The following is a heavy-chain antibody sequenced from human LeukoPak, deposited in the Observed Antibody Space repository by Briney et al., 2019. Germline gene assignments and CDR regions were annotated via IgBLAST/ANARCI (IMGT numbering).Heavy chain of an antibody. V-gene: IGHV4-38-2*01. J-gene: IGHJ4*02. CDR3: ASYSYCGGDCYGDY. Sequence: GSLRLSCAASGFTFSSYSMNWVRQAPGKGLEWIGSIYHSGSTYYNPSLKSRVTISVDTSKNQFSLKLSSVTAADTAVYYCASYSYCGGDCYGDYWGQGTLVTVSS. D-gene: IGHD2-21*02. CDR1: GFTFSSYS. CDR2: IYHSGST.